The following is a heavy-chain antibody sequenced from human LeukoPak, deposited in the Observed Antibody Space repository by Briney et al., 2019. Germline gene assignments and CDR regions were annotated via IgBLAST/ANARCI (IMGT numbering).Heavy chain of an antibody. CDR2: VRGGDAGT. D-gene: IGHD1-26*01. V-gene: IGHV3-23*01. J-gene: IGHJ4*02. CDR1: GFTFSSYA. CDR3: AKNRGGSYYSGSDY. Sequence: GGSLRLSCAASGFTFSSYAMNWVRQAPGKGLEWVPAVRGGDAGTSYADSVKGRFTISRDNSKNTLYLQMNSLRADDTAVYYCAKNRGGSYYSGSDYWGQGTLVTVSS.